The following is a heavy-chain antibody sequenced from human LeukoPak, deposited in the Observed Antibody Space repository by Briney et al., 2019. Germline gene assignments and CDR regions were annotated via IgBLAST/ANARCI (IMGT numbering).Heavy chain of an antibody. V-gene: IGHV4-34*01. D-gene: IGHD2-2*01. CDR1: GGSFSGYY. CDR2: INHSGST. Sequence: SETLSLTCAVYGGSFSGYYWSWIRQPPGKGLEWIGEINHSGSTNYNPSLKSRVTISVDTSKNQFSLKLSPVTAADTAVYYCARSRGCSSTIACYYYYYGMDVWGQGTTVTVSS. CDR3: ARSRGCSSTIACYYYYYGMDV. J-gene: IGHJ6*02.